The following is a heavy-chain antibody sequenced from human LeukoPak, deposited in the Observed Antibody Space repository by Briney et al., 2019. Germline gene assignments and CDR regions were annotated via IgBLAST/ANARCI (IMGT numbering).Heavy chain of an antibody. Sequence: PGGPLRLSCAASGFTVSSNYMSWVRQAPGKGLEWVSVIDSGGSTYDTDSVKGRFTISRDNSKNTLYLQMNSLRAEDTAVYYCARSGSSSSSYYGMDVWGQGTTVTVSS. V-gene: IGHV3-53*01. D-gene: IGHD6-6*01. J-gene: IGHJ6*02. CDR3: ARSGSSSSSYYGMDV. CDR1: GFTVSSNY. CDR2: IDSGGST.